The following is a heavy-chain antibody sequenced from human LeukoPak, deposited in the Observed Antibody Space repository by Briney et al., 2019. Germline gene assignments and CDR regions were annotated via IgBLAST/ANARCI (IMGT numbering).Heavy chain of an antibody. J-gene: IGHJ6*03. CDR3: VTLIGATGSYLPPTNYYYMDV. CDR1: GYTLTELS. V-gene: IGHV1-24*01. D-gene: IGHD1-26*01. CDR2: FDPEDGET. Sequence: GASVKVSCKVSGYTLTELSMHWVRQAPGKGLEWMGGFDPEDGETIYAQKFQGRVTMTEDTSTDTAYMELSSLRSEDTAVYYCVTLIGATGSYLPPTNYYYMDVWGKGTTVTVSS.